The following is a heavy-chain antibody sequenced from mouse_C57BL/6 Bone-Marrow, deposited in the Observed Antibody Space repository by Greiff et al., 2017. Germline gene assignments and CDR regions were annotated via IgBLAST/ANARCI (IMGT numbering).Heavy chain of an antibody. CDR1: GFTFSNYW. V-gene: IGHV6-3*01. Sequence: DVQLQESGGGLVQPGGSMKLSCVASGFTFSNYWMNWVRQSPEKGLEWVAQIRLKSDNYATHYAESVKGRFTISRDDSKSSVYLQMNNLRAEDTGIYYCTGGNGNFFDYWGQGTTLSVSS. CDR2: IRLKSDNYAT. CDR3: TGGNGNFFDY. D-gene: IGHD2-1*01. J-gene: IGHJ2*01.